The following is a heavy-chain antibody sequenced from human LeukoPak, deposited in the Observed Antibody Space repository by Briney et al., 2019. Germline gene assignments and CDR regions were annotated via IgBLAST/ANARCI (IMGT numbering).Heavy chain of an antibody. D-gene: IGHD4-17*01. Sequence: PSETLSLTCTVSGGSISSYYWSWIRKPPGKGLEWIGYIYYSRSTNYNPSLKSRVTISVDTSKNQFSLKLSSVTAADTAVYYCARLLTTGPRGIEVGYYYGMDVWGQGTTVTVSS. CDR2: IYYSRST. CDR3: ARLLTTGPRGIEVGYYYGMDV. J-gene: IGHJ6*02. V-gene: IGHV4-59*08. CDR1: GGSISSYY.